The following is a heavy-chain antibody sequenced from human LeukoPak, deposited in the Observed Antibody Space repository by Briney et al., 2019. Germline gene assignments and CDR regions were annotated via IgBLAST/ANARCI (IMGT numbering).Heavy chain of an antibody. J-gene: IGHJ4*02. CDR3: ARLTGTTGFDY. CDR2: IKQDVSDK. CDR1: GFPFSSYW. V-gene: IGHV3-7*01. Sequence: GGSLRLSCAASGFPFSSYWMSWVRQAPGKGLGWVANIKQDVSDKYYVDSVKGRFTISRDNAKNSLNLQLNSLRADDTAVYYCARLTGTTGFDYWGQGTLVTVSS. D-gene: IGHD1-1*01.